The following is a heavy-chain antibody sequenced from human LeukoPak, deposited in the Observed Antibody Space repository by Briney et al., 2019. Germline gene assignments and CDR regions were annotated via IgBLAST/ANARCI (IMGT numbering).Heavy chain of an antibody. CDR3: AREPSHPTGGGSTDFDY. D-gene: IGHD4-17*01. V-gene: IGHV7-4-1*02. CDR1: GYTFTSYA. CDR2: INTNTGNP. J-gene: IGHJ4*02. Sequence: VASVKVSCKASGYTFTSYAMNWVRRAPGQGLEWMGWINTNTGNPTYAQGFTGRFVFSLDTSVSTAYLQISSLKAEDTAVYYCAREPSHPTGGGSTDFDYWGQGTLVTVSS.